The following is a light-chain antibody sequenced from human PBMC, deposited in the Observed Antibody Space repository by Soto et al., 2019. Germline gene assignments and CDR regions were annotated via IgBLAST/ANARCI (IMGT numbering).Light chain of an antibody. J-gene: IGKJ1*01. Sequence: EFVLTHSPGTLSLSPGEIATLSCRASQSVSSSYLAWYQQKPGQAPRLLIYGASSRATGIPDRFSGSGSGTDFTLTISRLEPEDFAVYYCQQYGSSRTFGQGTKVDIK. CDR2: GAS. CDR3: QQYGSSRT. CDR1: QSVSSSY. V-gene: IGKV3-20*01.